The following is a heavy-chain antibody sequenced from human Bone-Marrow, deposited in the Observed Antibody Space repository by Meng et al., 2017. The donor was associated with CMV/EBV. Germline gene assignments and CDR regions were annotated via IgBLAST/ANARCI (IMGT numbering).Heavy chain of an antibody. Sequence: GESLKISCAASGFTFSSYSMNWVRQAPGKGLEWVSSISSSSSYIYYADSVKGRFTISRDNAKNSLYLQMNSLRAEDTAVYYFARGPPYYVIYYGMDVWGQGTLVTVSS. V-gene: IGHV3-21*01. CDR1: GFTFSSYS. J-gene: IGHJ6*02. CDR2: ISSSSSYI. CDR3: ARGPPYYVIYYGMDV. D-gene: IGHD3-22*01.